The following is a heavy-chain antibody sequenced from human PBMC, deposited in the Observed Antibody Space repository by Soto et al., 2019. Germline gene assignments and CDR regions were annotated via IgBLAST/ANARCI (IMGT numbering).Heavy chain of an antibody. D-gene: IGHD3-10*01. J-gene: IGHJ6*02. CDR2: VSGYTGNT. CDR3: ARFGSAPYYYYGVDV. Sequence: QVQLVQSETEVKKPGASVKVSCKASGYIFTNYDITWVRQAPGQGLEWMGWVSGYTGNTKYAQKFQDRVTMTTDTSMSTVYMELRSLRSDDTAVYYCARFGSAPYYYYGVDVWGQGTTVFVSS. V-gene: IGHV1-18*01. CDR1: GYIFTNYD.